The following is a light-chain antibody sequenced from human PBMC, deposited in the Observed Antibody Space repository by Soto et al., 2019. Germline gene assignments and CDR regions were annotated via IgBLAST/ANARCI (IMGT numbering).Light chain of an antibody. V-gene: IGLV2-14*01. CDR1: SSDVGGYNY. CDR2: EVS. J-gene: IGLJ1*01. CDR3: SSYTSSTGYV. Sequence: QSVLTQPASVSGSPGQSITISCTGTSSDVGGYNYVSWYQQHPGKAPKPMIYEVSNRPSGVSNRFSGSKSGNTASLTISGLQAEDEADYYCSSYTSSTGYVFGTGTKVTVL.